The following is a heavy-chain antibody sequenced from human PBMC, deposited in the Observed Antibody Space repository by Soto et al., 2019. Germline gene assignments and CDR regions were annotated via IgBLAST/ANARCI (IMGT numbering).Heavy chain of an antibody. CDR2: ISYDGSNK. J-gene: IGHJ6*02. CDR1: GFIFSSYG. CDR3: AKDGAYGMDV. V-gene: IGHV3-30*18. D-gene: IGHD3-16*01. Sequence: GGSLRLSCAASGFIFSSYGMHWVRQAPGKGLEWVAVISYDGSNKYYADYVKGRFTISRDNSKNTLYLQMNSLRAEDTAVYYCAKDGAYGMDVWGQGTTVTVSS.